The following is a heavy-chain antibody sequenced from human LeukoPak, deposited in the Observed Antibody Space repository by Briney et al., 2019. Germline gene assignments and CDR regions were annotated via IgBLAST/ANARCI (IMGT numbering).Heavy chain of an antibody. CDR2: ISCDGSNK. D-gene: IGHD4-17*01. CDR3: ARDYLHYDYGDYGSFYGMDV. CDR1: GFTFSSYA. Sequence: PGGSLRLSCAASGFTFSSYAMHWVRPAPYKGLEWVAVISCDGSNKYYADSVKGRFTISRDNSKNTLYLQMNSLRAEDTAVYYCARDYLHYDYGDYGSFYGMDVWGQGTTVTVSS. V-gene: IGHV3-30-3*01. J-gene: IGHJ6*02.